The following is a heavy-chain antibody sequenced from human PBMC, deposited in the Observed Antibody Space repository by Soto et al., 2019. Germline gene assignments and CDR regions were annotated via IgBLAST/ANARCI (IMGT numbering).Heavy chain of an antibody. CDR2: INSDGSNT. J-gene: IGHJ5*02. Sequence: RLSCAASGFAFRSYWMDLVRQAPGKGPVWVARINSDGSNTSYADSVKGRFTVSRDNAKNTLYLQMDSLRAEDTAVYYCARDPRXLLRFFEWFPPPNWFDPWGQGTLVTVSS. CDR3: ARDPRXLLRFFEWFPPPNWFDP. CDR1: GFAFRSYW. V-gene: IGHV3-74*01. D-gene: IGHD3-3*01.